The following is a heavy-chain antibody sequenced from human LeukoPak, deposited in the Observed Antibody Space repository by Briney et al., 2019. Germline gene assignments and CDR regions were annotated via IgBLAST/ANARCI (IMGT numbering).Heavy chain of an antibody. J-gene: IGHJ3*02. V-gene: IGHV2-5*02. CDR2: IYWDDDK. CDR3: ADRRSSGWSKEHDAFDI. CDR1: AFSVSTSGGG. D-gene: IGHD6-19*01. Sequence: GSDPTLVNPTQTLTLTSTFSAFSVSTSGGGVGWIRPLPGEALQWPALIYWDDDKRYSPSLQSRLTITKHTSKNQVVLTMTNMGPVDTATYYCADRRSSGWSKEHDAFDIWGQGTMVTVSS.